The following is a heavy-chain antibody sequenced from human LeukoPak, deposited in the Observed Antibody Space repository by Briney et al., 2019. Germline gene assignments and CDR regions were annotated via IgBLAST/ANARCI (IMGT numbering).Heavy chain of an antibody. J-gene: IGHJ6*02. CDR3: ARPLFNYYYYGMDV. V-gene: IGHV3-48*01. Sequence: PGGSLRLSCAASGFTFSDFSMNWVRQAPGKGLEDIAYINPNSKTIWYADSVKGRFTISRDNSRNTLYLQMNSLRAEDTAVYYCARPLFNYYYYGMDVWGQGTTVTVSS. D-gene: IGHD3-3*01. CDR2: INPNSKTI. CDR1: GFTFSDFS.